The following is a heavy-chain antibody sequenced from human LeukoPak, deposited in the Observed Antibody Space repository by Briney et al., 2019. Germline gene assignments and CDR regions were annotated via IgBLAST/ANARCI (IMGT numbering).Heavy chain of an antibody. D-gene: IGHD3-22*01. V-gene: IGHV3-30*04. J-gene: IGHJ4*02. CDR2: TSYDGRNR. CDR3: AKDLGYYDSSGYYFDY. Sequence: GGSLRLSCAASGVTFGRYTMNWVRQAPGKGLEWVAVTSYDGRNRYYADSVKGRFTISRDNSKNTLYLQMNSLRAEDTAVYYYAKDLGYYDSSGYYFDYWGQGTLVTVSS. CDR1: GVTFGRYT.